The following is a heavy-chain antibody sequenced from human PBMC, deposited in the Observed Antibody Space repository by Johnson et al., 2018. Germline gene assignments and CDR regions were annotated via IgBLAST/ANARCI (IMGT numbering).Heavy chain of an antibody. J-gene: IGHJ6*03. D-gene: IGHD2-15*01. Sequence: EVQLLESGGGLVQPGGSLRLSCAASGFTFDDYDMHWVRHTVRKGLEWVSTIGSVGDTYYPGSVKGRFIISRENVKNSLYLQMNSLRAGDTAGYFCARAIVPPHPSCYYYSMEVWGKGTTVTVSS. CDR2: IGSVGDT. CDR3: ARAIVPPHPSCYYYSMEV. CDR1: GFTFDDYD. V-gene: IGHV3-13*01.